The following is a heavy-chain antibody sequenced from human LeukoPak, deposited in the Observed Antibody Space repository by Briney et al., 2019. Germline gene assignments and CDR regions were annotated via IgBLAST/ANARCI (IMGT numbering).Heavy chain of an antibody. CDR3: TRGEPDY. Sequence: PGGSLRLSCVASEFTFMTSWMSWVRQAPGKGLEWVGFIRSKAYGGTTEYAASVKGRFTISRDDSKSIAYLQMNSLKTEDTAVYYCTRGEPDYWGQGTLVTVSS. V-gene: IGHV3-49*02. CDR1: EFTFMTSW. CDR2: IRSKAYGGTT. J-gene: IGHJ4*02. D-gene: IGHD1-26*01.